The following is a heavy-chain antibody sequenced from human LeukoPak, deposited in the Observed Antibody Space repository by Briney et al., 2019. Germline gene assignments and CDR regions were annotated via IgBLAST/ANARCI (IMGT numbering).Heavy chain of an antibody. Sequence: ASVKVSCKASGYTYTDYYMHWVRQAPGQGLDWMGWINPNSGGTKYAQKFQGRVTMTRDTSINTAYMELSRLTSDDTAVYYCARVSRSGSYRGPFDYWGQGTLVTVSS. CDR1: GYTYTDYY. J-gene: IGHJ4*02. CDR2: INPNSGGT. V-gene: IGHV1-2*02. CDR3: ARVSRSGSYRGPFDY. D-gene: IGHD1-26*01.